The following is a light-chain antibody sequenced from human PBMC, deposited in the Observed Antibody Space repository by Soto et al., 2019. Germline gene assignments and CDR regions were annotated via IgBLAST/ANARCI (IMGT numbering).Light chain of an antibody. Sequence: QSALTQPASVSGSPGQSITISCTGTSSDVGSHNFVSWYQQHPGKAPELMIYEVSKRPSGVSNRFSDSKSGNTASLTISGLQAEDEADYYCYSYLGRISFGGGTKLTVL. V-gene: IGLV2-23*02. CDR2: EVS. CDR1: SSDVGSHNF. J-gene: IGLJ2*01. CDR3: YSYLGRIS.